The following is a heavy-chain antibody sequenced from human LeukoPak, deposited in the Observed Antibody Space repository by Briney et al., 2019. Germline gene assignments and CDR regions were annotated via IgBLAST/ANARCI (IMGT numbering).Heavy chain of an antibody. D-gene: IGHD3-10*01. CDR1: GFTFSTHW. Sequence: GGSLRLSCAASGFTFSTHWMYWVRQAPGRELVWVSRISGDGSLTSYADSVKGRFTISRDNAKDTLYLQMTSLRVEDTAVYSCASLLTPYHGSEGGGTDVWGQGTTVTVSS. V-gene: IGHV3-74*01. J-gene: IGHJ6*02. CDR3: ASLLTPYHGSEGGGTDV. CDR2: ISGDGSLT.